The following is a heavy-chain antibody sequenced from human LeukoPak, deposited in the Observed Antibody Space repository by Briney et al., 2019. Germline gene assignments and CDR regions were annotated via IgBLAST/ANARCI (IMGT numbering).Heavy chain of an antibody. D-gene: IGHD2-2*01. Sequence: PGGSLRLSCTVSGYSISSDYYWGWVRQPPGKGLEWIASIYHSGSTNYNLSLKSRVTISVDKSKNQFSLKLNSVTAADTAVYYCARDYCTSTTCPNWFDPWGQGTLVTVSS. CDR1: GYSISSDYY. J-gene: IGHJ5*02. CDR2: IYHSGST. CDR3: ARDYCTSTTCPNWFDP. V-gene: IGHV4-38-2*02.